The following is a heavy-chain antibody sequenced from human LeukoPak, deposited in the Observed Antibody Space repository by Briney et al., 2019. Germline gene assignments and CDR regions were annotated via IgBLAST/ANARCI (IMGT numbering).Heavy chain of an antibody. Sequence: GGSLRLSCEASGFTFSSYWMSWVCQAPGKGLEWVAVIASHAIAQYYADSVKGRFTISRDDSRDTLYLQMSSLRPEDTAVYYCARDVWGRITTGGRFNYWGQGTLVTVSS. CDR1: GFTFSSYW. V-gene: IGHV3-30*03. CDR2: IASHAIAQ. CDR3: ARDVWGRITTGGRFNY. J-gene: IGHJ4*02. D-gene: IGHD1-14*01.